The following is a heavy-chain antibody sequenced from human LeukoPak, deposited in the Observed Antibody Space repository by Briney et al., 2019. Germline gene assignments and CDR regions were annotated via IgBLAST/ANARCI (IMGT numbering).Heavy chain of an antibody. Sequence: GASVKVSCKASGYTFTSYYMHWVRQAPGQGLEWMGIINPSGGSTSYAQKFQGRVTMTRDTSTSTVYMELSSLRSEDTAVYYCARDAIDIVVVPAAMEGPLGAFDIWGQGTMVTVSS. V-gene: IGHV1-46*01. CDR1: GYTFTSYY. D-gene: IGHD2-2*01. CDR3: ARDAIDIVVVPAAMEGPLGAFDI. CDR2: INPSGGST. J-gene: IGHJ3*02.